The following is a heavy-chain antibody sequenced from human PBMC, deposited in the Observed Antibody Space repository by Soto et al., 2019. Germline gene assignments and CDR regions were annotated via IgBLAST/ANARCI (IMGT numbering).Heavy chain of an antibody. D-gene: IGHD4-17*01. CDR2: IIPIFGTA. V-gene: IGHV1-69*13. CDR3: ARAPRGPTGHWFDP. Sequence: AVKFSCTASGGTLSSYAISWVRQAPGQGLEWMGGIIPIFGTANYAQKFQGRVTITADESTSTAYMELSSLRSEDTAVYYCARAPRGPTGHWFDPWGQGTLVTVSS. CDR1: GGTLSSYA. J-gene: IGHJ5*02.